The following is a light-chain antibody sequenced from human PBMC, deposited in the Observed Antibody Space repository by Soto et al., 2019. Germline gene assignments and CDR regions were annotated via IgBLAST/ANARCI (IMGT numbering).Light chain of an antibody. J-gene: IGKJ4*01. CDR2: WAS. Sequence: DIVMTQSPDSLAVSLGERATINCKSSQSVLYSSNNKNYLAWYQQKPGQPPKLLIYWASTRESGVPDRFSGSGSGTDFTLTISSLQAEAVAVYYCQQYYSTPFFGGGTKVEIK. V-gene: IGKV4-1*01. CDR1: QSVLYSSNNKNY. CDR3: QQYYSTPF.